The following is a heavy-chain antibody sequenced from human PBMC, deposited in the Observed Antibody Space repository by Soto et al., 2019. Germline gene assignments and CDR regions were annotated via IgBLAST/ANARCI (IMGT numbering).Heavy chain of an antibody. J-gene: IGHJ4*02. CDR2: IYYSGST. V-gene: IGHV4-59*01. Sequence: SETLSLTCTVSGGSISSYYWSWIRQPPGTGLEWIGYIYYSGSTNYNPSLKSRVTISVDTSKNQFSLKLSSVTSDDSAVYYCATRGSSWWESLDYWGQGTRVTVSS. D-gene: IGHD6-13*01. CDR3: ATRGSSWWESLDY. CDR1: GGSISSYY.